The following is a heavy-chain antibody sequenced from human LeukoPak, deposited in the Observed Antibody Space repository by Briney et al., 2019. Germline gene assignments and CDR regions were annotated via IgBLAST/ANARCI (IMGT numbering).Heavy chain of an antibody. Sequence: GGSLRLSCAASGFTFSSYGMHWVRQAPGKGLEWVSAISGSGGSTYYADSVKGRFTISRDNSKNTLYLQMNSLRAEDTAVYYCAKDSRFSYSGSYSDYWGQGTLVTVSS. CDR2: ISGSGGST. D-gene: IGHD1-26*01. CDR3: AKDSRFSYSGSYSDY. CDR1: GFTFSSYG. V-gene: IGHV3-23*01. J-gene: IGHJ4*02.